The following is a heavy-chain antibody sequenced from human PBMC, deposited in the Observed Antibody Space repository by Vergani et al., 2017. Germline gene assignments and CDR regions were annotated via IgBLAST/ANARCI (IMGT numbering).Heavy chain of an antibody. CDR3: AMLSGYTGGLYGLGYFDY. D-gene: IGHD6-19*01. CDR2: IYPGTSDT. J-gene: IGHJ4*02. CDR1: GYIFTSYW. Sequence: EVQLVQSGAEVKKPGQSLKISCTGSGYIFTSYWIGWVRQMPGKGLEWMGIIYPGTSDTRSSPFFEGQLTISVDKSISTAYLQWSSREASDSAMYYCAMLSGYTGGLYGLGYFDYWGQGTLVTVSS. V-gene: IGHV5-51*03.